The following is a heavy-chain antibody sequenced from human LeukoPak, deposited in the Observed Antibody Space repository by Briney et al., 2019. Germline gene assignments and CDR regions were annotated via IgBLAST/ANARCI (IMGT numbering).Heavy chain of an antibody. CDR1: GFTVSDNY. D-gene: IGHD4-17*01. Sequence: GGSLRLSCAASGFTVSDNYMSWVRQAPGKGLEWVSVIYAGGSTYYADSVKGRFTISRDNSKNTLYLQMNSLRAEDTAVYYCARNAPTSDGDYDYFDYWGQGTLVTVSS. V-gene: IGHV3-53*01. CDR2: IYAGGST. J-gene: IGHJ4*02. CDR3: ARNAPTSDGDYDYFDY.